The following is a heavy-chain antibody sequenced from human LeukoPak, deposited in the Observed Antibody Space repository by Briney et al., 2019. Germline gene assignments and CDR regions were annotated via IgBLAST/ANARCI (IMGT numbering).Heavy chain of an antibody. V-gene: IGHV1-69*06. CDR2: IIPISGTA. CDR3: AGSYNTYYAQDY. J-gene: IGHJ4*02. CDR1: GGTFSSYA. Sequence: ASVKVSCKASGGTFSSYAISWVRQAPGQGPEWIGGIIPISGTAKYAQKLQGRVTTSADMSTGTAYMELSSLSSEDTAVYYCAGSYNTYYAQDYWGQGALVTVSS. D-gene: IGHD1-14*01.